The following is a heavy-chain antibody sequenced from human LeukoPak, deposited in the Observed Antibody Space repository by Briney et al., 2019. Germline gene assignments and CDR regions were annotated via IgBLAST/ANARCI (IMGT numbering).Heavy chain of an antibody. Sequence: ASVKVSCKASGYTFTSYGISWVRQAPGQGLEWMGWISAYNGNTNYAQKLQGRVTMTTDTSTSTAYMELRSLRSDDTAVYYCARGAGYCSGGSCYLTPYYFDYWGQGTLVTVSS. V-gene: IGHV1-18*01. CDR1: GYTFTSYG. CDR3: ARGAGYCSGGSCYLTPYYFDY. CDR2: ISAYNGNT. J-gene: IGHJ4*02. D-gene: IGHD2-15*01.